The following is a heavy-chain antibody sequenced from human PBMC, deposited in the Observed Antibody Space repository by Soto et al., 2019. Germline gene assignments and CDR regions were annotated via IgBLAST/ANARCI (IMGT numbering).Heavy chain of an antibody. CDR3: AKAGRNYFDY. Sequence: EVQLLESGGGLVQPGGSLRLSCAASGFTFSSYAMSWVRQPPGKGLEWVSSINAGGGSTCYPDSVKGRFTISRDNSKSTLYRQMNSLTAEDTAIYYCAKAGRNYFDYWGQGTLVTVSS. V-gene: IGHV3-23*01. D-gene: IGHD3-10*01. CDR2: INAGGGST. J-gene: IGHJ4*02. CDR1: GFTFSSYA.